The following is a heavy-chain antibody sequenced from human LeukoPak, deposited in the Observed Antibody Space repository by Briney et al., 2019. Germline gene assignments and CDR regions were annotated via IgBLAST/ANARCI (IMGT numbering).Heavy chain of an antibody. J-gene: IGHJ4*02. CDR2: ISPYNENR. V-gene: IGHV1-18*01. Sequence: VASVKVSCKASGYTFIRNGISWVRQAPGQGLEWMGWISPYNENRKYLQKLQDRVTLTTDTSTTTAYMELRSLTSDDTAVYYCAREESIGRYQFLHDYWGQGTLVTVSS. D-gene: IGHD1-26*01. CDR3: AREESIGRYQFLHDY. CDR1: GYTFIRNG.